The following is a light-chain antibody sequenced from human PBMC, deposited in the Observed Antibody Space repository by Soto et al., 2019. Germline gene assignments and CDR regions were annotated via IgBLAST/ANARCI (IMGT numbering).Light chain of an antibody. V-gene: IGKV1-39*01. J-gene: IGKJ2*01. CDR1: QAISTY. CDR3: QQSDSTPYT. CDR2: VAS. Sequence: DIQMTQSPSSLSASVGDRVTITCRASQAISTYLNWYQQIPGRAPKLLIYVASSLESGVPSRFSGSGSGTDFTLTISSLQPEDFATYYCQQSDSTPYTFGQGTKLEIK.